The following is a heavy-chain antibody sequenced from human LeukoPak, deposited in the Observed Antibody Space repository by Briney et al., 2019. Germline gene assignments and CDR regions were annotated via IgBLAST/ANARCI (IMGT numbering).Heavy chain of an antibody. CDR1: GASIRDYY. Sequence: SETLSLTCTVSGASIRDYYWSWIRQPAGKGLEWIGRIIPSGTTNYNPSLESRVTMSVETSKNQFSLKLSSVTAADAAGYYCAKEGAAPGPDFDYWGQGTLVIVSS. V-gene: IGHV4-4*07. J-gene: IGHJ4*02. D-gene: IGHD1-26*01. CDR3: AKEGAAPGPDFDY. CDR2: IIPSGTT.